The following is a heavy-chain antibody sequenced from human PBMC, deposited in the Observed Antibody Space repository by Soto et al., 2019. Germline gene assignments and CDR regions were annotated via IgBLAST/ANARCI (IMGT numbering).Heavy chain of an antibody. CDR2: INDSGST. CDR3: ARLVVIGNWFDP. CDR1: GGSFSGYY. J-gene: IGHJ5*02. V-gene: IGHV4-34*01. Sequence: PSETLSLTCAVYGGSFSGYYWSWIRQPPGKGLEWIGEINDSGSTNYNPSLKSRVTISVDTSKNQFSLKLGSVTAADTAVYYCARLVVIGNWFDPWGQGTLVTVS. D-gene: IGHD2-8*02.